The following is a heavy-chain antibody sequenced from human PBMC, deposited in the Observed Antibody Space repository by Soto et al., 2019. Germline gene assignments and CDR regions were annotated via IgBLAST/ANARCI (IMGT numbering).Heavy chain of an antibody. J-gene: IGHJ4*02. V-gene: IGHV1-24*01. CDR2: FDPEDGET. CDR1: GYTLTELS. CDR3: ATSDGDYYRFDY. Sequence: ASVKVSCKVSGYTLTELSMHWVRQAPGKGLEWMGGFDPEDGETIYAQKFQGRVTMTEDTSTDTAYMELSSLRSEDTAVYYCATSDGDYYRFDYWGQGTVVNVSS. D-gene: IGHD4-17*01.